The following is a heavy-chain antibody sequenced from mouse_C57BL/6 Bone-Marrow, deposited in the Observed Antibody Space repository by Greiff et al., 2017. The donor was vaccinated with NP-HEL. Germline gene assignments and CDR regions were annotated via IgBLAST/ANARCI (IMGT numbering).Heavy chain of an antibody. J-gene: IGHJ4*01. CDR1: GISITTGNYR. V-gene: IGHV3-5*01. D-gene: IGHD1-1*01. Sequence: DVKLQESGPGLVKPSQTVFLTCTVTGISITTGNYRWSWIRQFPGNKLEWIGYIYYSGTITYNPSLTSRTTITSDTPKNQFFLEMNSLTAEDTATYYCARERRYGSSYDYAMDYWGQGTSVTVSS. CDR2: IYYSGTI. CDR3: ARERRYGSSYDYAMDY.